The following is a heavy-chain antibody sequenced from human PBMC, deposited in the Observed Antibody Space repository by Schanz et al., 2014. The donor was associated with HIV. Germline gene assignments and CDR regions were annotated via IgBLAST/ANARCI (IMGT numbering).Heavy chain of an antibody. Sequence: VQLVESGGGVVQPGRSLRLSCAGSGFSFDTFGIHWVRQAPGKGLEWVSGISVSGRSTYYADSVKGRFTISRDNAKNMLYVQMNSLRVEDTAVYYCAKMARSVAANTNFDYWGQGTLVTVSS. V-gene: IGHV3-23*04. D-gene: IGHD6-19*01. CDR3: AKMARSVAANTNFDY. CDR2: ISVSGRST. CDR1: GFSFDTFG. J-gene: IGHJ4*02.